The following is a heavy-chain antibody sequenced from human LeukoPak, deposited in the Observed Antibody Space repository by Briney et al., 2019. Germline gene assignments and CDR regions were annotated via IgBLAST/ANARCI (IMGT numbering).Heavy chain of an antibody. CDR2: ISSSSSYI. J-gene: IGHJ4*02. CDR1: GFTFSSYS. V-gene: IGHV3-21*04. Sequence: PGGSLRLSCAASGFTFSSYSMNWVRQAPGKGLEWVSSISSSSSYIYYADSVKGRFTISRDNSKNTLYLQMNSLRAEDTAVYYCVRISPLVVVAATVDYRGQGTLVTVSS. D-gene: IGHD2-15*01. CDR3: VRISPLVVVAATVDY.